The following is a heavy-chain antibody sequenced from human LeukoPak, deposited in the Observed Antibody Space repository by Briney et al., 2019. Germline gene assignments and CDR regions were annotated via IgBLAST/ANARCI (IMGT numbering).Heavy chain of an antibody. V-gene: IGHV1-2*02. J-gene: IGHJ4*02. CDR3: ARDRIGESDSYYHDSTPSY. CDR1: GYTFTGYY. D-gene: IGHD3-22*01. Sequence: ASVKVSCKASGYTFTGYYIHWVRQAPGQGLEWMGWINPNSCDKNYAQKFQGRVTMTRDTSISTAYMELSRLRSDDTAIYFCARDRIGESDSYYHDSTPSYWGRGALVIVS. CDR2: INPNSCDK.